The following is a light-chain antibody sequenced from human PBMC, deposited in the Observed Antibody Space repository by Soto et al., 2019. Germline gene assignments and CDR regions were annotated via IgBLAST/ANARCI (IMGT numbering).Light chain of an antibody. CDR2: DAS. J-gene: IGKJ1*01. CDR1: QSVSKNY. Sequence: IVFTQAPGSLSLSQGERVTLSCSASQSVSKNYLAWYQPKPGQAPRLLIYDASNRDTGIPAEFSGSGAGTDCTLTISSLEPEDVAVFYCHQYGICTPTFGPGTKVDIK. V-gene: IGKV3-20*01. CDR3: HQYGICTPT.